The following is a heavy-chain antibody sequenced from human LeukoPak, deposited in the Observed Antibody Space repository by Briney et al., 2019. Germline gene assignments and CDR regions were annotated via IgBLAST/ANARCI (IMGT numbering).Heavy chain of an antibody. J-gene: IGHJ3*02. D-gene: IGHD4-23*01. V-gene: IGHV1-2*06. CDR1: GYTFTGYY. Sequence: GASVKVSCKASGYTFTGYYMHWVRQAPGQGLEWMGRINPNSGGTNYAQKFQGRVTITRDTSISTAYMELSRLRSDDTAVYYCARGVVVTLVWFGAFDIWGQGTMVTVSS. CDR3: ARGVVVTLVWFGAFDI. CDR2: INPNSGGT.